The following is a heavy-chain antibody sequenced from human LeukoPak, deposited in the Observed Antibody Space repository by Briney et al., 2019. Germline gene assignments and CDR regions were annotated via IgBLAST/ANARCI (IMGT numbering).Heavy chain of an antibody. CDR1: GYTFTGYY. D-gene: IGHD6-13*01. Sequence: ASVKVSCKASGYTFTGYYMHWVRQAPGQGLEWMGWMNPNTGNTGYAQKFQGRVTITRNTSISTVYMELSSLRSEDTAVYYCARVTGYMVEDYFDYWGQGTLVTVSS. CDR3: ARVTGYMVEDYFDY. CDR2: MNPNTGNT. V-gene: IGHV1-8*03. J-gene: IGHJ4*02.